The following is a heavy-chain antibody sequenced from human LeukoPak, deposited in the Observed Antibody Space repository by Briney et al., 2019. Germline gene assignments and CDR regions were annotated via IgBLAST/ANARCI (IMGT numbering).Heavy chain of an antibody. J-gene: IGHJ6*03. V-gene: IGHV3-21*01. CDR2: ISSSSSYI. CDR1: GFTFSSYA. D-gene: IGHD6-19*01. Sequence: GGSLRLSCAASGFTFSSYAMSWVRQAPGKGLEWVSSISSSSSYIYYADSVKGRFTISRDNAKNSLYLQMNSLRAEDTAVYYCARESRQWLGHYYYYMDVWGKGTTVTVSS. CDR3: ARESRQWLGHYYYYMDV.